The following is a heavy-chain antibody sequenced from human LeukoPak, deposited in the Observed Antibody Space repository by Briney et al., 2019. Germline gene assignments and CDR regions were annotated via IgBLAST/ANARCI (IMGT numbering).Heavy chain of an antibody. CDR3: TRTFGGVTVYYFDH. V-gene: IGHV3-49*04. D-gene: IGHD3-16*02. J-gene: IGHJ4*02. CDR2: IRSKAYGGTT. CDR1: GFTFGDYA. Sequence: GGSLRLSCTASGFTFGDYAMSWVRQAPGKGLEWVGFIRSKAYGGTTEYAASVKGRFTISRDDSKSIAYLQMNSLKTEDTAVYYCTRTFGGVTVYYFDHWGQGTLVTVSS.